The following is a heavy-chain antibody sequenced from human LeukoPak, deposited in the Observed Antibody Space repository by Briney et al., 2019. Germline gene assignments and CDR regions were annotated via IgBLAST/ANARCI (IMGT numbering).Heavy chain of an antibody. CDR1: GFIFSSHA. Sequence: GGSLRLSCATSGFIFSSHAMSWVRQAPGKGLEWVSSISGSGGSTDYADSVKGRFTISRDNYKNTLYLQMNSLRAEDTAVYFCAGHYDTSGYPIDYWGQGTLVTVSS. D-gene: IGHD3-22*01. J-gene: IGHJ4*02. V-gene: IGHV3-23*01. CDR2: ISGSGGST. CDR3: AGHYDTSGYPIDY.